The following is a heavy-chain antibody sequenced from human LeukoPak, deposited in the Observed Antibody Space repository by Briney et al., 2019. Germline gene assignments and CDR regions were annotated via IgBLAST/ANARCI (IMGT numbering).Heavy chain of an antibody. V-gene: IGHV1-2*02. CDR2: INPNSGGT. CDR3: ARDEGSVELDYYYYGMDD. Sequence: ASVKDSCKDPGYTFTDYNTYTEPQAPGQGLEWMGWINPNSGGTDYAQTFQGRVAMTRDTSITTAYMELSRLSSDDTAVYYCARDEGSVELDYYYYGMDDWGQGTMVTVSS. J-gene: IGHJ6*02. CDR1: GYTFTDYN. D-gene: IGHD1-26*01.